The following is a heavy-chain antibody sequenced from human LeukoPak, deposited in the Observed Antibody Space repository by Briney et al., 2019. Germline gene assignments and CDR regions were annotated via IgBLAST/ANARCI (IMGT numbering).Heavy chain of an antibody. Sequence: PSETLSLTCAVYGGSFSGYYWSWIRQPPGKGLEWIGEINHSGSTNYNPSLKSRVTISVDTSKNQFSLKLSSVTAADTAVYYCARLRKDIVVVPAAMTFDYWGQGTLVAVSS. V-gene: IGHV4-34*01. CDR2: INHSGST. CDR1: GGSFSGYY. CDR3: ARLRKDIVVVPAAMTFDY. J-gene: IGHJ4*02. D-gene: IGHD2-2*01.